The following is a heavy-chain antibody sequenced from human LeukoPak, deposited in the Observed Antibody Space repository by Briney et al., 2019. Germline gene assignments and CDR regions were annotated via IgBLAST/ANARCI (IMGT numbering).Heavy chain of an antibody. Sequence: SETLSLTCTVSGGSISSYYWSWIRQPPGKGLEWIGYIYYSGSTNYNPSLKSRVTISVDTSKNQFSLKLSSVTTAETAGYYSARTRYSSSWYYFDYWGQGTLVTVSS. V-gene: IGHV4-59*01. D-gene: IGHD6-13*01. CDR1: GGSISSYY. J-gene: IGHJ4*02. CDR2: IYYSGST. CDR3: ARTRYSSSWYYFDY.